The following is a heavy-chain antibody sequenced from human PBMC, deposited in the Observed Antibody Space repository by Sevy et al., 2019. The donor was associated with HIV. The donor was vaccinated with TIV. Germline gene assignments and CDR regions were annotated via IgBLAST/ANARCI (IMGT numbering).Heavy chain of an antibody. CDR2: ISYDGSNK. CDR3: ARDHSSSWFRYFQH. V-gene: IGHV3-30-3*01. CDR1: GFTFSSYA. D-gene: IGHD6-13*01. J-gene: IGHJ1*01. Sequence: LSLTCAASGFTFSSYAMHWVRQAPGKGLEWVAVISYDGSNKYYADSVKGRFTISRDNSKNTLYLQMNSLRAEDTAVYYCARDHSSSWFRYFQHWGQGTLVTVSS.